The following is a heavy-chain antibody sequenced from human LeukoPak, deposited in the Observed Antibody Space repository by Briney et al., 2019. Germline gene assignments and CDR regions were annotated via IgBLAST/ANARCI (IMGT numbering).Heavy chain of an antibody. CDR3: ARHVHDHYYDSSGYYQKRFDP. D-gene: IGHD3-22*01. CDR1: GYTFTSYD. Sequence: ASVKVSCKASGYTFTSYDINWVRQATGQGLEWMGWMNPNSGNTGYAQKFQGRVTITRNTSISTAYMELSSLRSEDTAVYYCARHVHDHYYDSSGYYQKRFDPWGQGALVTVSS. J-gene: IGHJ5*02. V-gene: IGHV1-8*03. CDR2: MNPNSGNT.